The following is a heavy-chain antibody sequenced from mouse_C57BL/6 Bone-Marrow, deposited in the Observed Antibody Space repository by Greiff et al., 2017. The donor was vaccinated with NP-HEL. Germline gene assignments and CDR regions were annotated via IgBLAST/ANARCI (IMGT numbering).Heavy chain of an antibody. D-gene: IGHD2-4*01. V-gene: IGHV7-3*01. CDR1: GFTFTDYY. CDR2: IRNKANGYTT. J-gene: IGHJ3*01. CDR3: ASHPGGDYDVGAWFAY. Sequence: VQLKESGGGLVQPGGSLSLSCAASGFTFTDYYMSWVRQPPGKALEWLGFIRNKANGYTTEYSASVKGRFTISRDNSQSILYLQMNALRAEDSATYYCASHPGGDYDVGAWFAYWGQGTLVTVSA.